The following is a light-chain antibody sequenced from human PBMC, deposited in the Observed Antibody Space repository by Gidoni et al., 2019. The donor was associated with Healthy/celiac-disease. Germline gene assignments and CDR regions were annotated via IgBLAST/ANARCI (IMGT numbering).Light chain of an antibody. CDR1: SSDVVGYNY. Sequence: QSALTQPASVSGSPGQSITISCTGTSSDVVGYNYVSWYQQHPCKAPKLMIYDVSNRPSGVSNRFSGSKSGNTASLTISGLQAEDEADYYCSSYTSSSTSYVFGTGTKVTVL. J-gene: IGLJ1*01. CDR3: SSYTSSSTSYV. CDR2: DVS. V-gene: IGLV2-14*01.